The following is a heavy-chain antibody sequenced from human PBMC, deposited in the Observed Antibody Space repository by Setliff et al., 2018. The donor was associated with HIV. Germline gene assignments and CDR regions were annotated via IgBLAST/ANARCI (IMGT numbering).Heavy chain of an antibody. D-gene: IGHD2-21*02. Sequence: TLSLTCAVYGGSFSGSYWNWIRQHPGKGLEWIGYIYYSGSTYYNPSLRSRVAVSLVTSRNQFSLKVRSMTAADTAVYYCVRHCAGDCLPVWGQGTLVTVSS. CDR3: VRHCAGDCLPV. J-gene: IGHJ4*02. CDR2: IYYSGST. CDR1: GGSFSGSY. V-gene: IGHV4-31*11.